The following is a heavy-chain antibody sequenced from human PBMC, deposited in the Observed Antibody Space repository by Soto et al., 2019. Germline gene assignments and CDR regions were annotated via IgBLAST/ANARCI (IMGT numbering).Heavy chain of an antibody. D-gene: IGHD6-6*01. Sequence: GSGPTLVNPTQTLTLTCTFSGFSLSNSGVGVGWIRQPPGKALEWLALIYWNDDKRYSPSLKSRPTIPKDTSKNQVVLTMTTMDPVDTAPYYCAHSSRQLNSSSSGMDVWGQGPTVTVSS. CDR1: GFSLSNSGVG. V-gene: IGHV2-5*01. J-gene: IGHJ6*02. CDR3: AHSSRQLNSSSSGMDV. CDR2: IYWNDDK.